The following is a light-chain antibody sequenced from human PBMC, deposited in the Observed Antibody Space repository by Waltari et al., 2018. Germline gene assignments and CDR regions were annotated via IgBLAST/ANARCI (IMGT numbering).Light chain of an antibody. V-gene: IGKV1-5*03. Sequence: IQMTQSPSTLSASVGDRVSITCRASQSINNWLAWYQQKSGKAPKLLLYKASSLEIGVPSRFSGSGYGTEFTLTISSLQPDDFATYYCQQYTGYSYTFGQGTKLEIK. CDR3: QQYTGYSYT. CDR2: KAS. J-gene: IGKJ2*01. CDR1: QSINNW.